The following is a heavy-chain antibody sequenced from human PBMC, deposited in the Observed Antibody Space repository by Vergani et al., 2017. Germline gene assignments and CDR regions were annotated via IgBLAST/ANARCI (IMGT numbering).Heavy chain of an antibody. CDR1: GGTFSSYA. CDR3: ARDPLTYCGGDCYSLYFDY. CDR2: IIPIFGTA. D-gene: IGHD2-21*02. J-gene: IGHJ4*02. V-gene: IGHV1-69*13. Sequence: QAQLVQSGAEVKKPGSSVKVSCKASGGTFSSYAISWVRQAPGQGLEWMGRIIPIFGTANYAQKFQGRVTITADESTSTAYMELSSLRSEDTAVYYCARDPLTYCGGDCYSLYFDYWGQGTLVTVSS.